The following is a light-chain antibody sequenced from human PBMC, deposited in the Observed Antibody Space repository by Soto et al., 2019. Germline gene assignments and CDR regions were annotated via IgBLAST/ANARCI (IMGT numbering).Light chain of an antibody. CDR2: EVT. V-gene: IGLV2-14*01. CDR1: SXDIGSYNR. CDR3: SSYTSSSTPYV. J-gene: IGLJ1*01. Sequence: QSALTQPASVSGSPGQSITISCTGTSXDIGSYNRVSWYQQHPGKAPKLIIYEVTDRPSGVSNRFSGSKSGNTASLTISGLQAEDEAEYYCSSYTSSSTPYVFGTGTKVTVL.